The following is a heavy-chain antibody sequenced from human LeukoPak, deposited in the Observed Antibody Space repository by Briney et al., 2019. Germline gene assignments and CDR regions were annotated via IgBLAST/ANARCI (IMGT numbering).Heavy chain of an antibody. D-gene: IGHD1-26*01. J-gene: IGHJ4*02. CDR2: ITSGSSYI. CDR3: ARDKVVGPTQFDY. Sequence: GGSLRLSCAASGFTFSSYNMNWVRQAPGKGLEWVSSITSGSSYIYYADSVKGRFTISRDNARNSLYLQMNSLRAEDTAVYYCARDKVVGPTQFDYWGQGALVTVSS. V-gene: IGHV3-21*01. CDR1: GFTFSSYN.